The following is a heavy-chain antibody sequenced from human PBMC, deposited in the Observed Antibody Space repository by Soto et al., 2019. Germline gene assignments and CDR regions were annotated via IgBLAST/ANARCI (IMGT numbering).Heavy chain of an antibody. CDR3: AKDLGKLGINYYYYYMDV. CDR2: ISGSGGST. J-gene: IGHJ6*03. V-gene: IGHV3-23*01. D-gene: IGHD7-27*01. Sequence: GGSLRLSCAASGFTFSSYAMSWVRQAPGKGLEWVSAISGSGGSTYYADSVKGRFTISRDNSKNTLYLQMNSLRAEDTAVYYCAKDLGKLGINYYYYYMDVWGKGTTVTVSS. CDR1: GFTFSSYA.